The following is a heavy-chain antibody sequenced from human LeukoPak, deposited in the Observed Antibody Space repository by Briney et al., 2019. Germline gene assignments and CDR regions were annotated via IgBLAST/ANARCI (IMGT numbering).Heavy chain of an antibody. Sequence: PGGSLRLSCAASGFTFSSYGMHWVRQAPGKGLEWVAVIWYDGSNKYYADSVKGRFTISRDNSKNTLYLQMNSLRAEDTAVYYCAKGRGTAMVTFDYWGQGTLVTVSS. CDR2: IWYDGSNK. V-gene: IGHV3-33*06. J-gene: IGHJ4*02. CDR3: AKGRGTAMVTFDY. D-gene: IGHD5-18*01. CDR1: GFTFSSYG.